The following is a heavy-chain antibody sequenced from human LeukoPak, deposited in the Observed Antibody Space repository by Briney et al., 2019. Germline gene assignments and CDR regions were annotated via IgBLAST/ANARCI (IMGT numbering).Heavy chain of an antibody. CDR2: INPNSGDT. CDR3: ARDRSLGPRLSPLEYYFDY. D-gene: IGHD3-16*01. J-gene: IGHJ4*02. Sequence: ASVKVSCKASGYTFTNYYIHWVRQAPGQGLEWMGWINPNSGDTIYTQQFQGRVTMTRDTSISTAYMELRRLRSDGTAVYYCARDRSLGPRLSPLEYYFDYWGQGTLVTVSS. CDR1: GYTFTNYY. V-gene: IGHV1-2*02.